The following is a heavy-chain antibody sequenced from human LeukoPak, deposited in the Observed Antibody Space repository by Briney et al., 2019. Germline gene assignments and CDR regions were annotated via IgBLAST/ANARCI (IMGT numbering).Heavy chain of an antibody. CDR2: IKSKTDGGTT. D-gene: IGHD3-22*01. V-gene: IGHV3-15*01. J-gene: IGHJ4*02. CDR1: GFTFTNAW. Sequence: GGSLRLSCAASGFTFTNAWMSWVRQAPGKGLEWVGRIKSKTDGGTTDYAAPVKGRFTISRDDSKNTLYLQMNSLKTEDTAVYYCTTDLLYYYDSSGYYHFDYWGQGTLVTVSP. CDR3: TTDLLYYYDSSGYYHFDY.